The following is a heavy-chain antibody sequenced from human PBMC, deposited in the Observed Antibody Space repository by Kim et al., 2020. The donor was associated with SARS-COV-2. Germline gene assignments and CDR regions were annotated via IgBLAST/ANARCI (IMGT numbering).Heavy chain of an antibody. Sequence: SETLSLTCTVSGGSISSSSYYWGWIRQPPGKGLEWIGSIYYSGSTYYNPSLKSRVTISVDTSKNQFSLKLSSVTAADTAVYYCARLRLLLWFGEEFYDWFDPWGQGTLVTVSS. CDR1: GGSISSSSYY. D-gene: IGHD3-10*01. CDR2: IYYSGST. CDR3: ARLRLLLWFGEEFYDWFDP. V-gene: IGHV4-39*01. J-gene: IGHJ5*02.